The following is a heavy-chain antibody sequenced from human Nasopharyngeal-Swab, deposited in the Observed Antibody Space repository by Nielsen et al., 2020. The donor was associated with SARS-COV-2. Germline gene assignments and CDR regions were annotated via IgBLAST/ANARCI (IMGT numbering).Heavy chain of an antibody. J-gene: IGHJ6*02. CDR2: IYTSGST. D-gene: IGHD2-2*01. V-gene: IGHV4-61*02. CDR1: GGSISSGSYY. Sequence: SETPSLTCTVSGGSISSGSYYWSWIRQPAGKGLEWIGRIYTSGSTNYNPSLKSRVTISVDTSKNQFSLKLSSVTAADTAVYYCARGRVVPAASRYGMDVWGQGTTVTVSS. CDR3: ARGRVVPAASRYGMDV.